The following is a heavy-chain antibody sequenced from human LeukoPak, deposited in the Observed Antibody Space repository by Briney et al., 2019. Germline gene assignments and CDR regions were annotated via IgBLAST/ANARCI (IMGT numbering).Heavy chain of an antibody. CDR3: ARDLGYYGSGSYYNEELADY. CDR1: GYTFTSYY. CDR2: INPSGGTT. Sequence: GASVKVSCKASGYTFTSYYMHWVRQAPGQGLEWMGIINPSGGTTSYAQQFQGRVTMTRDTSTSTVYMELSSLRSEDTAVYYCARDLGYYGSGSYYNEELADYWGQGTLVTVSS. J-gene: IGHJ4*02. D-gene: IGHD3-10*01. V-gene: IGHV1-46*01.